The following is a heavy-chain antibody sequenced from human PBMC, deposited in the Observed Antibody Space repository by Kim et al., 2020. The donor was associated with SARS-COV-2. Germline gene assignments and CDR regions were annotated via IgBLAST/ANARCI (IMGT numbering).Heavy chain of an antibody. V-gene: IGHV1-69*01. CDR2: TA. CDR3: ARVYYDSSDI. D-gene: IGHD3-22*01. Sequence: TANYAQKFQGRVTITADESTSTADMELSSLRSEDTAVYYCARVYYDSSDIWGQGTMVTVSS. J-gene: IGHJ3*02.